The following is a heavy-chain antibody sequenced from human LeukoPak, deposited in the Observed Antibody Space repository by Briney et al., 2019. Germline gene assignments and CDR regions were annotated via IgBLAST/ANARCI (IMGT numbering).Heavy chain of an antibody. Sequence: ASVKVSCKASGYTFTNYYIHWVRQAPGQGLEWMGLINPGGDNTNYAQNFQGRVTMTRNTSISTAYMELSSLRSEDTAVYYCARESYNSGSYYNDYWGQGTLVTVSS. V-gene: IGHV1-46*01. D-gene: IGHD3-10*01. CDR2: INPGGDNT. CDR3: ARESYNSGSYYNDY. J-gene: IGHJ4*02. CDR1: GYTFTNYY.